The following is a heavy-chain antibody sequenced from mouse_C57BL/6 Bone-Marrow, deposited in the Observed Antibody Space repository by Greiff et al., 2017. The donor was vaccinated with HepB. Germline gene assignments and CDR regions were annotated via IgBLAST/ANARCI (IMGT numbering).Heavy chain of an antibody. CDR2: IDPENGDT. CDR3: TTFPGNY. CDR1: GFNIKDDY. Sequence: EVQLQQSGAELVRPGASVKLSCTASGFNIKDDYMHWVKQRPEQGLEWIGWIDPENGDTEYASKFQGKATITADTSSNTAYLQLSSLTSEDTAVYYCTTFPGNYWGQGTTLTVSS. J-gene: IGHJ2*01. V-gene: IGHV14-4*01.